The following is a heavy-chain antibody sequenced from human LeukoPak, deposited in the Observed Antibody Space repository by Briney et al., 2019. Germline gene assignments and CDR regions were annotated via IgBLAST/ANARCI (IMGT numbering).Heavy chain of an antibody. D-gene: IGHD5-18*01. J-gene: IGHJ4*02. V-gene: IGHV1-24*01. CDR2: FDPEDGET. Sequence: ASVKVSCKVSGYTLTELSMHWVRQAPGKGLEWMGGFDPEDGETIYAQKFQGRVTMTEDKSTSTAYMELSSLRSEDTAVYYCARANEYSYGYRPQFFDYWGQGTLVTVSS. CDR3: ARANEYSYGYRPQFFDY. CDR1: GYTLTELS.